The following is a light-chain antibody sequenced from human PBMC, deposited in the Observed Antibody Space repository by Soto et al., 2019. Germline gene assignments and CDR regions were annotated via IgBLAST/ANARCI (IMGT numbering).Light chain of an antibody. Sequence: AIQMTQSPSSLSASVGDRVTITCLASKGIRNDVGWYQQKPGKAPKLLIYAASSLQSGVPSRFSGSGSGTDFTLTISSLQPEDFATYYCLQDYNYPLTFGQGTKVDIK. CDR2: AAS. CDR3: LQDYNYPLT. J-gene: IGKJ1*01. CDR1: KGIRND. V-gene: IGKV1-6*01.